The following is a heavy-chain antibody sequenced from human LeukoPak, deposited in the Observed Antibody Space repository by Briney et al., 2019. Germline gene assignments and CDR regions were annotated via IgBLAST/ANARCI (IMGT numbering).Heavy chain of an antibody. CDR1: GGSISSYY. CDR3: ARDTYYYDSSGYSRYDWSDP. J-gene: IGHJ5*02. V-gene: IGHV4-59*01. D-gene: IGHD3-22*01. CDR2: IYYSGST. Sequence: SETLSLTCTVSGGSISSYYWSWIRQPPGKGLEWIGYIYYSGSTNYNPSLKSRVTISVDTSKNQFSLKLSSVTAADTAVYYCARDTYYYDSSGYSRYDWSDPWGQGTLVTVSS.